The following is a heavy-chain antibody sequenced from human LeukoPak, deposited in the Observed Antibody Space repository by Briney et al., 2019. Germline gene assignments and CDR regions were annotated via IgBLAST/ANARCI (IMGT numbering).Heavy chain of an antibody. Sequence: GGSLRLSCAASGFTFRNYWMSWVRQAPGKGLHWVANIKQDGSEKYYVDSVKGRFTISRDNPKNSLYLQMNSLRAEDTAVYYCASGDDLGNYWGQGTLVTVSS. V-gene: IGHV3-7*01. J-gene: IGHJ4*02. CDR3: ASGDDLGNY. CDR1: GFTFRNYW. CDR2: IKQDGSEK. D-gene: IGHD7-27*01.